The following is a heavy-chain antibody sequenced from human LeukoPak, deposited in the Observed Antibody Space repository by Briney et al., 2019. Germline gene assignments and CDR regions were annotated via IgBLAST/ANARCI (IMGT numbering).Heavy chain of an antibody. Sequence: ASVKVSCKASGYTFTGYYVHWVRQAPGQGLEWMGWINPNSGGTNYAQKFQGRVTMTRDTSISTAYMELSRLRSDDTAVYYCARASERYNWFDPWGQGTLVTVSS. CDR3: ARASERYNWFDP. CDR1: GYTFTGYY. D-gene: IGHD6-19*01. V-gene: IGHV1-2*02. J-gene: IGHJ5*02. CDR2: INPNSGGT.